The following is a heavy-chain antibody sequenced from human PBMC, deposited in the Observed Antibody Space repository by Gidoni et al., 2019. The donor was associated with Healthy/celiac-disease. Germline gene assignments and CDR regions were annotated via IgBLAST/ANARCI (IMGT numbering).Heavy chain of an antibody. D-gene: IGHD3-9*01. CDR2: ISYDGSNK. V-gene: IGHV3-30-3*01. CDR1: GFTFSSYA. J-gene: IGHJ6*02. CDR3: ARDLGEYYDILTGYYNSYYDYGMDV. Sequence: QVQLVESGGGVVQPGRSLRLSCAASGFTFSSYAMQWVRQAPGKGLEWVAVISYDGSNKYYADSVKGRFTISRDNSKNTLYLQMNSLRAEDTAVYYCARDLGEYYDILTGYYNSYYDYGMDVWGQGTTVTVSS.